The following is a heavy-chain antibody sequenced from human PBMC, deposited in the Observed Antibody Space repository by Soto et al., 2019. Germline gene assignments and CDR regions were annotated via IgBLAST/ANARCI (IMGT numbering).Heavy chain of an antibody. D-gene: IGHD5-12*01. CDR1: GFTFSSYW. J-gene: IGHJ4*02. Sequence: GGSLRLSCAASGFTFSSYWMSWVRQAPGKGLEWVANIKQDGSEKYYVDSVKGRFTISRDNAKNSLYLQMNSLRAEDTAVYYCAREGGSRDGYNLGYWGQGTLGTVSS. CDR3: AREGGSRDGYNLGY. CDR2: IKQDGSEK. V-gene: IGHV3-7*03.